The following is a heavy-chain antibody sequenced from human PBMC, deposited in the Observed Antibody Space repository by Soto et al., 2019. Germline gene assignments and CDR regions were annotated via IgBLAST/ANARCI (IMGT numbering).Heavy chain of an antibody. CDR2: IWYDGSNK. CDR1: GFTFSSYG. D-gene: IGHD3-22*01. J-gene: IGHJ4*02. Sequence: GGSLRLSCAASGFTFSSYGMHWVRQAPGKGLEWVAVIWYDGSNKYYADSVKGRFTISRDNSKNTLYLQMNSLRTEDTAVYYCPRAPYDSSGYPLDYWGQGPLVTVS. V-gene: IGHV3-33*01. CDR3: PRAPYDSSGYPLDY.